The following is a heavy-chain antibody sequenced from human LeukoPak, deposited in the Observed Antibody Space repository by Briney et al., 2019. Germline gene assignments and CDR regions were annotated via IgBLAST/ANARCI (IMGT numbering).Heavy chain of an antibody. J-gene: IGHJ6*02. CDR3: ARTRRHYDSSGYAPSYYYGMDV. CDR2: IIPILGIA. V-gene: IGHV1-69*04. D-gene: IGHD3-22*01. Sequence: SVKVSCKASGGTFSSYAISWVRQAPGQGLEWMGRIIPILGIANYAQKFQGRVTITADKSTSTAYMELSSLRSEDTAVYYCARTRRHYDSSGYAPSYYYGMDVWGQGTTVTVSS. CDR1: GGTFSSYA.